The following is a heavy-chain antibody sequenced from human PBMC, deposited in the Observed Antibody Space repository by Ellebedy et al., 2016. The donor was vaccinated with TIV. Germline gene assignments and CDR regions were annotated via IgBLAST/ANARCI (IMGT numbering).Heavy chain of an antibody. V-gene: IGHV4-39*01. J-gene: IGHJ4*02. Sequence: MPGGSLRLSCSVSGGSIDRSSYYWGWIRQPPGKGLEWLGSINYSGNTYYNMSLRSRLTLSVDSSKNQFSLKLTSVTAADTAVYYCARLVEMATRYLDYWGRGTLVTVSS. CDR1: GGSIDRSSYY. D-gene: IGHD5-24*01. CDR3: ARLVEMATRYLDY. CDR2: INYSGNT.